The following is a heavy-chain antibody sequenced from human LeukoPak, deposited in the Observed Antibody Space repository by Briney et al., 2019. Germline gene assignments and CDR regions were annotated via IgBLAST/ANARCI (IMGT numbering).Heavy chain of an antibody. CDR1: GFTFSSYE. CDR2: ISSSGNTI. J-gene: IGHJ4*02. CDR3: ARERIYGDYYDY. D-gene: IGHD4-17*01. V-gene: IGHV3-48*03. Sequence: GGSLRLSCAASGFTFSSYEFNWVRQVPGKGLEWVSYISSSGNTIYYADSVKGRFTVSRDNAKNSLFLQVNGLRAEDTAIYYCARERIYGDYYDYWGQGALVTVSS.